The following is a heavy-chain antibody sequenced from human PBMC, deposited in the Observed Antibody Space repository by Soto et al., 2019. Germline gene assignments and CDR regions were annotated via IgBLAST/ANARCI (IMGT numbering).Heavy chain of an antibody. CDR2: ISGGGGTT. J-gene: IGHJ3*02. CDR1: AFTFSNYA. Sequence: EVQLLESGGGLVQPGGSLRLSCTASAFTFSNYAMSWVRQAPGKGLEWVSTISGGGGTTYYADSVKGRFTISRDNSKNTMDVQMNSLRAEDTALYYCAKKDGSDGYYDAFDIWGRGTMVTVSS. V-gene: IGHV3-23*01. CDR3: AKKDGSDGYYDAFDI. D-gene: IGHD3-22*01.